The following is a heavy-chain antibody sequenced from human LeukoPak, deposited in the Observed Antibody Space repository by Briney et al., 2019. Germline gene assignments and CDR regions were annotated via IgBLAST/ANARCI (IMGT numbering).Heavy chain of an antibody. CDR2: ISSSGSTI. CDR1: GFTFSSYE. J-gene: IGHJ4*02. D-gene: IGHD2-15*01. CDR3: ARGPDIVVVVAAAYFDY. Sequence: GSLRLSCAASGFTFSSYEMNWVRQAPGKGLEWVSYISSSGSTIYYADSVKGRFTISRDNAKNSLYLQMNSLRAEDTAVYYCARGPDIVVVVAAAYFDYWGQGTLVTVSS. V-gene: IGHV3-48*03.